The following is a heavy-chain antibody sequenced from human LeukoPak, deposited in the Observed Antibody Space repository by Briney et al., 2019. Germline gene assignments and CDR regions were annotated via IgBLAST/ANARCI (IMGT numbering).Heavy chain of an antibody. CDR1: GYTFTGYY. D-gene: IGHD3-10*01. V-gene: IGHV1-18*04. J-gene: IGHJ5*02. Sequence: ASVKVSCKASGYTFTGYYLHWVRQAPGQGLEWMGWISAYNGNTNYAQKLQGRVTMTTDTSTSTAYMELRSLRSDDTAVYYCARDNEYYYGSGRPRNWFDPWGQGTLVTVSS. CDR3: ARDNEYYYGSGRPRNWFDP. CDR2: ISAYNGNT.